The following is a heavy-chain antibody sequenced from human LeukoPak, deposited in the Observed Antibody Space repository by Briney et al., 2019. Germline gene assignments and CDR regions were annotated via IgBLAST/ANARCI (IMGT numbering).Heavy chain of an antibody. CDR1: GGSISSYY. CDR2: IYDSGST. CDR3: AREGILTGYSADY. Sequence: SETLSLTCTVSGGSISSYYWSWIRQPPGKGLEWIGYIYDSGSTNYNPSLKSRVTISLETSKNQFSLKLSSVTAADTAVYYCAREGILTGYSADYWGQGTLVTVSS. D-gene: IGHD3-9*01. J-gene: IGHJ4*02. V-gene: IGHV4-59*12.